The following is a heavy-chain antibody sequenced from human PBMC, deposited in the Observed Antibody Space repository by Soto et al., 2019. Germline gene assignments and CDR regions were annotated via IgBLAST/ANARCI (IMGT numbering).Heavy chain of an antibody. CDR1: GFSLSTSGVG. J-gene: IGHJ4*02. CDR3: ARAAHIVVVTAIDTLDY. D-gene: IGHD2-21*02. Sequence: QITLKESGPTLVKPTQTLTLTCTFSGFSLSTSGVGVGWIRQPPGKALEWLALIYWNDDKRYSPSLKSRLTITKETSKNQVVLTMTNMDPVDTATYYCARAAHIVVVTAIDTLDYWGQGTLVTVSS. CDR2: IYWNDDK. V-gene: IGHV2-5*01.